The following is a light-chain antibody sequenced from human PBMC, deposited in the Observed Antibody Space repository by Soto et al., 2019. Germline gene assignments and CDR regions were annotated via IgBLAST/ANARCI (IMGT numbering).Light chain of an antibody. CDR2: WAS. Sequence: DIVMTQSPDSLAVSLGERATINCKSSQSVLYRSNSKNYLAWYQQKPGQPPKLLIYWASTRQSGVPDRFSGSGSGTDFTLSISSLQAEDVAVYYCQQYFITPWTFGQGTKVEIK. CDR3: QQYFITPWT. V-gene: IGKV4-1*01. J-gene: IGKJ1*01. CDR1: QSVLYRSNSKNY.